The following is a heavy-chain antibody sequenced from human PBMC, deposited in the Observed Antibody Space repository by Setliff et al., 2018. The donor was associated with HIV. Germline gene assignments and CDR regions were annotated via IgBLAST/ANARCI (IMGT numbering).Heavy chain of an antibody. D-gene: IGHD3-3*01. V-gene: IGHV4-31*03. Sequence: SETLSLTCTVSGGSISSGGYHWSWIRQHPGKGLEWIGFIYYSGSTYYNPSLKSRVTISVDTSKNQFSLKPRSVTAADTAVYYCAREDFWSGDQDYYYMDVWGKGTTVTVSS. J-gene: IGHJ6*03. CDR3: AREDFWSGDQDYYYMDV. CDR1: GGSISSGGYH. CDR2: IYYSGST.